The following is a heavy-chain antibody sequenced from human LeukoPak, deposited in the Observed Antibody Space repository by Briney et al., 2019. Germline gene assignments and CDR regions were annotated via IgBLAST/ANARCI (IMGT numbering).Heavy chain of an antibody. V-gene: IGHV1-69*13. CDR2: IIPIFGTA. Sequence: SVKVSCKASGGTFSSYAISWVRQAPGQGLEWMGGIIPIFGTANYAQKFQGRVTITADESTSTAYMELSSLRSEDTAVYYCAREPLGDGSGYSNDAFDIWGQGTMVTVSS. CDR3: AREPLGDGSGYSNDAFDI. CDR1: GGTFSSYA. J-gene: IGHJ3*02. D-gene: IGHD3-22*01.